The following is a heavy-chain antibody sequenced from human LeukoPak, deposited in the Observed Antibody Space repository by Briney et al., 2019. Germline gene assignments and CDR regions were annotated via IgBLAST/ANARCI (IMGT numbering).Heavy chain of an antibody. CDR2: IKQDGSEK. CDR3: ARDPRNNELAPYWGWFDP. D-gene: IGHD1/OR15-1a*01. V-gene: IGHV3-7*01. Sequence: PGGSLRRSCAASGFTFSSYWMSWVRQAPGKGLEWVANIKQDGSEKYYVDSVKGRFTISRDNAKNSLYLQMNSLRAEDTAVYYCARDPRNNELAPYWGWFDPWGQGTLVTVSS. J-gene: IGHJ5*02. CDR1: GFTFSSYW.